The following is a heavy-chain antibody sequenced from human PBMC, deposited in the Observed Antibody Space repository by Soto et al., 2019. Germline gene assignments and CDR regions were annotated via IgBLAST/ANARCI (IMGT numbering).Heavy chain of an antibody. CDR1: GFTFSSYS. D-gene: IGHD2-2*01. CDR3: ARDRCSSTSCYVYYYYGMDV. Sequence: EVQLVESGGGLVKPGGSLRLSCAASGFTFSSYSMNWVRQAPGKGLEWVSSISSSSSYIYYADSVKGRFTISRDNAKNSLYLQMNSLRAEDTAVYYCARDRCSSTSCYVYYYYGMDVWGQGTTVTVSS. V-gene: IGHV3-21*01. CDR2: ISSSSSYI. J-gene: IGHJ6*02.